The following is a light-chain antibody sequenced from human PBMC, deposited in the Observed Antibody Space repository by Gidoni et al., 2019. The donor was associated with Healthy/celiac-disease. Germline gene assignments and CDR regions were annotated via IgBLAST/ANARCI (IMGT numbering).Light chain of an antibody. CDR1: QSVSSN. Sequence: EIVMTQSPATLSVSPGERATLSCRASQSVSSNLAWYQQKPGQAPRLLIYGASTRATGIPAMFSCSGSGTEFTLTISSLQSEDFAVYYCPQYNNWPPWTFGQGTKVEIK. CDR3: PQYNNWPPWT. V-gene: IGKV3-15*01. J-gene: IGKJ1*01. CDR2: GAS.